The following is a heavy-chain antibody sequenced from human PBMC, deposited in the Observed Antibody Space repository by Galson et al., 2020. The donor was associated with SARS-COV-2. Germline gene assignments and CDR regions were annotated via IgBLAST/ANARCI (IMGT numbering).Heavy chain of an antibody. CDR1: GGSISGHY. V-gene: IGHV4-4*07. CDR2: VYSSGRS. J-gene: IGHJ6*02. D-gene: IGHD2-21*02. CDR3: ARDGGDMAAIFGYYYGMDV. Sequence: PSETLSLTCTVSGGSISGHYWSWIRQPAGKGLEWIGRVYSSGRSDCNPSLKSRLTMSLDTSKNQISLKLNSVTAADTAVYYCARDGGDMAAIFGYYYGMDVWGQGTTVTVSS.